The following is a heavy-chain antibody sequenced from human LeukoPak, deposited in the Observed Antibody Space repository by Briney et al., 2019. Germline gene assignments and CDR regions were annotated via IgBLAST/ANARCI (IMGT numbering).Heavy chain of an antibody. CDR3: VAMLRGVGY. V-gene: IGHV3-33*01. CDR1: EFTFSSYG. CDR2: IWYDGSNK. Sequence: QPGRSLRLSCAASEFTFSSYGMHWVRQAPGKGLEWVAVIWYDGSNKYYADSVRGRFTISRDNSKNTLYLQMNSLKTEDTAVYYCVAMLRGVGYWGQGTLVTVSS. J-gene: IGHJ4*02. D-gene: IGHD3-10*01.